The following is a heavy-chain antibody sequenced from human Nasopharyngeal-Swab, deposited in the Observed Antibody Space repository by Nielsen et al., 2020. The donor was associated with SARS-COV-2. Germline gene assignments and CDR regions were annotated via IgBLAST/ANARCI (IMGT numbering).Heavy chain of an antibody. V-gene: IGHV1-8*01. CDR3: ARGPRPQPHLDY. CDR1: GYTFARFD. D-gene: IGHD1-14*01. J-gene: IGHJ4*02. Sequence: ASVKVSCKTSGYTFARFDINWVRQATGRGLEWVGWMNLDSGDTHYAQEFQGKVTLTRDTSRSTAYMELSSLSSEDTAVYYCARGPRPQPHLDYWGQGTLVTVSS. CDR2: MNLDSGDT.